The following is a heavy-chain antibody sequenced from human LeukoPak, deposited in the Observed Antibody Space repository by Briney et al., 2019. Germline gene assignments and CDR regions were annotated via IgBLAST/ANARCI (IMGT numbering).Heavy chain of an antibody. Sequence: NPSETLSLTCTVSGGSISSNNYYWGWIRQPPGKGLEWIGSIYYSGTTYYNPSLKSRVTISVDTSKNQFSLKLSSVTAADTAVYYCARVPPSGDYADYWGQGTLVTVSS. D-gene: IGHD4-17*01. CDR1: GGSISSNNYY. V-gene: IGHV4-39*07. CDR2: IYYSGTT. J-gene: IGHJ4*02. CDR3: ARVPPSGDYADY.